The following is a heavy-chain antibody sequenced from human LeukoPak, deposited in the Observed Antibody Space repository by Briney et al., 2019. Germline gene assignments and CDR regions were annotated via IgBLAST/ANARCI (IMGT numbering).Heavy chain of an antibody. V-gene: IGHV4-59*01. J-gene: IGHJ4*02. CDR2: IYYSGST. CDR3: ARWNWGNWNYDY. CDR1: GGSISSYY. Sequence: SETLSLTCTVSGGSISSYYWSWIRQPPGKGLEWIEYIYYSGSTNYNPSLKSRVTISVDTSKNQFSLKLSSVTAADTAVYYCARWNWGNWNYDYWGQGTLVTVSS. D-gene: IGHD1-7*01.